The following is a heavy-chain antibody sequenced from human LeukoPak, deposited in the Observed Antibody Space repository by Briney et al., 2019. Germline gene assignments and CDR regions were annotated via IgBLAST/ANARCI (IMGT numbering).Heavy chain of an antibody. J-gene: IGHJ4*02. V-gene: IGHV1-8*01. D-gene: IGHD1-1*01. CDR3: ATGRRGWNQYYFDY. CDR1: GYTFTSYD. CDR2: INPNSGNT. Sequence: KPGASAKVSCKASGYTFTSYDINWVRQATGQGLEWMGWINPNSGNTGYARKFQGRVTMTRNTSISTAYMELSSLRSEDTAVYYCATGRRGWNQYYFDYWGQGTLVTVSS.